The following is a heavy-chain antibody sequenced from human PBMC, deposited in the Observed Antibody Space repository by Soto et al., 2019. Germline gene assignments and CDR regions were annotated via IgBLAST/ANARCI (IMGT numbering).Heavy chain of an antibody. CDR2: INAGNGNT. CDR1: GSTFTSYA. D-gene: IGHD1-1*01. Sequence: QVPLVQSGAEVKKPGASVKVSCKASGSTFTSYAMHWVRQAPGQRLEWMGWINAGNGNTKYSQKFQGRVTITRDTSASTAYMELSSLRSEDTAVYYCARGATGAPFDYWGQGTLVTVSS. CDR3: ARGATGAPFDY. V-gene: IGHV1-3*01. J-gene: IGHJ4*02.